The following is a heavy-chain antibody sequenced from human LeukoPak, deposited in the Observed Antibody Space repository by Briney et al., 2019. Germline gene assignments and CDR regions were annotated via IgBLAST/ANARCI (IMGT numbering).Heavy chain of an antibody. CDR3: AKVSYAAAAGEHDY. V-gene: IGHV3-30*18. CDR1: GFTFSSYG. Sequence: GGSLRLSCAASGFTFSSYGMHWVRQAPGKGLEWVAVISYDGSNKYYADSVKGRVTISRDNSKNTLYLQMNSLRAEDTAVYYCAKVSYAAAAGEHDYWGQGTLVTVSS. J-gene: IGHJ4*02. D-gene: IGHD6-13*01. CDR2: ISYDGSNK.